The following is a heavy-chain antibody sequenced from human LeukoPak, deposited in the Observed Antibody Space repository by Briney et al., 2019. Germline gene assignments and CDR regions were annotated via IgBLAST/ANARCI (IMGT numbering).Heavy chain of an antibody. Sequence: GASVTVSCTASGYTFTSNYIHWVRQAPGQGLEWMGMIHPRDGSTSYAQKFQGRVTVTRDTSTSTVHMELSGLRSEDTAVYYCARDQEGFDYWGQGTLVTVSS. CDR1: GYTFTSNY. CDR3: ARDQEGFDY. J-gene: IGHJ4*02. CDR2: IHPRDGST. V-gene: IGHV1-46*01.